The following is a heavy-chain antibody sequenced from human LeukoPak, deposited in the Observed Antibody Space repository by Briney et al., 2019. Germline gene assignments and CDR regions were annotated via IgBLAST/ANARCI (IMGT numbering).Heavy chain of an antibody. V-gene: IGHV1-18*01. Sequence: GASVKVSCKASGYTFTSFGISWVRQAPGQGLEWMGWISAYNGNTNYTQKLQGRVTMTTDTSASTAYMELSSLRSEDTAVYYCARGVYSYGPKPVDYWGQGTLVTVSS. CDR2: ISAYNGNT. J-gene: IGHJ4*02. CDR3: ARGVYSYGPKPVDY. CDR1: GYTFTSFG. D-gene: IGHD5-18*01.